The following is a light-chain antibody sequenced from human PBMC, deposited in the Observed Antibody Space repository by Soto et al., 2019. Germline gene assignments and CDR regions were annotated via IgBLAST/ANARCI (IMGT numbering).Light chain of an antibody. CDR3: QQYNNWPGT. CDR2: DAS. J-gene: IGKJ1*01. V-gene: IGKV3-11*01. Sequence: EIVLTQSPATLSLSPGERATLSCRASQSVSSYLAWYQQKPGQAPRLLIYDASNRATGIPARFSGSGSGTDFTLTISSLEPEDFAVYYCQQYNNWPGTFGQGTKVDI. CDR1: QSVSSY.